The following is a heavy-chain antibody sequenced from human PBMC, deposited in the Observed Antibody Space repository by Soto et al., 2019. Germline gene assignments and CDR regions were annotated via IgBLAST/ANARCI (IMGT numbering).Heavy chain of an antibody. J-gene: IGHJ5*02. CDR2: INPSGGST. Sequence: ASVKVSCKASGYTFTSYYMHWVRQAPGQGLEWMGIINPSGGSTSYAQKFQGRVTMTRDTSTSTVYMELSSLRSEDTAVYYCARDGTIPYYDFWSGQTNWFDPWGQGTLVTVSS. V-gene: IGHV1-46*01. CDR1: GYTFTSYY. CDR3: ARDGTIPYYDFWSGQTNWFDP. D-gene: IGHD3-3*01.